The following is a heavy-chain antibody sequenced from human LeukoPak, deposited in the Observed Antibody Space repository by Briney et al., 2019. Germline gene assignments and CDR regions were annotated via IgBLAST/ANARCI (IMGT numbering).Heavy chain of an antibody. CDR3: AKDDLWFGDTH. D-gene: IGHD3-10*01. V-gene: IGHV3-43*02. CDR2: ISGDGGST. Sequence: TGGSLRLSCAASGFTFDDYAMHWVRQAPGKGLEWVSLISGDGGSTYYADSVKGRFTISRDNSKNSLYLQMNSLRTEGTALYYCAKDDLWFGDTHWGQGTLVTVSS. CDR1: GFTFDDYA. J-gene: IGHJ1*01.